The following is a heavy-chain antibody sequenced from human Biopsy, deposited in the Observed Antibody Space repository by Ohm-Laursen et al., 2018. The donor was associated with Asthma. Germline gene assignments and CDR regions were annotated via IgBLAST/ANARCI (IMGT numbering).Heavy chain of an antibody. CDR3: ARAQDYYDSRGYYRSFDY. CDR2: IYYSGST. Sequence: TLSLTWTDSYGSITSGGYYWTWIRQHPGKGLEWIGFIYYSGSTYYNPSLKSRVSISIDTSKNQFSLKLSSVTAADTAVYYCARAQDYYDSRGYYRSFDYWGQGTLVTVSS. V-gene: IGHV4-31*02. J-gene: IGHJ4*02. D-gene: IGHD3-22*01. CDR1: YGSITSGGYY.